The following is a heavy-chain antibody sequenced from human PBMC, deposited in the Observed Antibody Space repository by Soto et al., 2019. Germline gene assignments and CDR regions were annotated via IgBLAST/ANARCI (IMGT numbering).Heavy chain of an antibody. CDR1: GYSIISGYY. J-gene: IGHJ4*02. D-gene: IGHD1-26*01. CDR3: AAVGARRDY. CDR2: IYHSGST. V-gene: IGHV4-38-2*01. Sequence: SETLSLTCAVSGYSIISGYYLGWIRQPAGKGLEWIGSIYHSGSTYYNPSLKSRVTISVDTSKNQFSLKLSSVTAADTAVYYCAAVGARRDYWGQGTLVTVSS.